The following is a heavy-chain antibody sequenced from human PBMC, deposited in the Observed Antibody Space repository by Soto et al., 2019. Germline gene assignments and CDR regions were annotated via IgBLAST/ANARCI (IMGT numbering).Heavy chain of an antibody. CDR1: GYSFTSYW. CDR3: ARGLRYFDWLSTEDYYFDY. V-gene: IGHV5-51*01. D-gene: IGHD3-9*01. CDR2: IYPGDSDT. Sequence: GESLKISCKGSGYSFTSYWIGWVRQMPGKGLEWMGIIYPGDSDTRYSPSFQGQVTISADKSISTAYLQWSSLKASDTAMYYCARGLRYFDWLSTEDYYFDYWGQGTLVTVSS. J-gene: IGHJ4*02.